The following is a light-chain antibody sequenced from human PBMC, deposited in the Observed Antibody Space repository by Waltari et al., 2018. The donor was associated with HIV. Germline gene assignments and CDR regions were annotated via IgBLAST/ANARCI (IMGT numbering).Light chain of an antibody. J-gene: IGKJ4*01. CDR3: QQAYSFPLT. V-gene: IGKV1-12*01. CDR2: GTS. Sequence: QMTQSPFSVSASVGDRVTVTCRASQGISTYLAWYQQKPGRAPKLLIFGTSTLQSGVAPRFRGSGSGTDFTLTISDLQPEDFATYYCQQAYSFPLTFGGGTRVE. CDR1: QGISTY.